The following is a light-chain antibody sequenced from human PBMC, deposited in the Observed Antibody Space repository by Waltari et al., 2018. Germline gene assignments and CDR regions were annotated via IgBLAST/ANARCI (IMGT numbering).Light chain of an antibody. CDR1: NANPGSNY. J-gene: IGLJ1*01. Sequence: QSVLTQPPSASETPGQRVTISCSGSNANPGSNYLSWYQQPPGTAPKLLIYRNNQRPSGVPDRFSASKSGTSASLAIDGLRSEDEAIYYCASWDDSHYVFGPGTQVTVL. CDR2: RNN. V-gene: IGLV1-47*01. CDR3: ASWDDSHYV.